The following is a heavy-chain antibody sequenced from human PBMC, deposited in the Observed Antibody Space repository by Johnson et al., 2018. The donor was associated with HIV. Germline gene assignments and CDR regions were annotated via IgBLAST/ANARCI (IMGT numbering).Heavy chain of an antibody. Sequence: QVQLVESGGGVVQPGGSLRLSCVASGFTFSSYGMHWVRQAPGKGLEWVAFIHYDGSNKYYADSVKGRFTISRDNSKNTLYLQMNSLRAEDTAVYYCAKGGRFDAFDIWGQGTMVTVSS. J-gene: IGHJ3*02. CDR1: GFTFSSYG. CDR2: IHYDGSNK. V-gene: IGHV3-30*02. CDR3: AKGGRFDAFDI. D-gene: IGHD3-16*01.